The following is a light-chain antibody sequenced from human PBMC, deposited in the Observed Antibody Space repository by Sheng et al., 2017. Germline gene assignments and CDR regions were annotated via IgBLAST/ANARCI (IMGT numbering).Light chain of an antibody. CDR3: QQYGSSLYT. J-gene: IGKJ2*01. CDR1: QSVSHY. CDR2: DAS. Sequence: EIVLTQSPATLSLSPGERATLSCRASQSVSHYLAWYQQKRGHAPRLLIYDASTRATGIPARFSGSGSGTDFTLTVSSLEPEDFAVYYCQQYGSSLYTFGPGTKLEI. V-gene: IGKV3-11*01.